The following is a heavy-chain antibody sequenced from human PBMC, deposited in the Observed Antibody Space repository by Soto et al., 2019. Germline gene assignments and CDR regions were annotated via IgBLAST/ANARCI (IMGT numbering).Heavy chain of an antibody. J-gene: IGHJ4*02. CDR2: INAGNGNT. CDR1: GYTFTSYA. D-gene: IGHD3-22*01. V-gene: IGHV1-3*01. Sequence: ASVKVSCKASGYTFTSYAMHWVRQAPGQRLEWMGWINAGNGNTKYSQKFQGRVTITRDTSASTAYMELSSLRSEDTAVYYCARQFDYYDSSRFFLWGQGTLVTVS. CDR3: ARQFDYYDSSRFFL.